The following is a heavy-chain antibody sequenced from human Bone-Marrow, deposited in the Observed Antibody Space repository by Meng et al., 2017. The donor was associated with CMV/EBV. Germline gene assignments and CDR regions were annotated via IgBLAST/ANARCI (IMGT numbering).Heavy chain of an antibody. D-gene: IGHD6-13*01. J-gene: IGHJ5*02. CDR1: AYTFTGYY. CDR2: INPNSGGT. CDR3: ARGATGYSSLNWFDP. V-gene: IGHV1-2*02. Sequence: ASVKISCKASAYTFTGYYMHWVRQAPGQGLEWMGWINPNSGGTNYAQKFQGRVTMTRDTSISTAYMELSRLRSDDTAVYYCARGATGYSSLNWFDPWGQGTLVTVSS.